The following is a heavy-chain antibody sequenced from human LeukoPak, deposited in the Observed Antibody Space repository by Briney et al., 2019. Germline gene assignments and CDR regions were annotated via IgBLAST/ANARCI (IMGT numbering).Heavy chain of an antibody. Sequence: SETLSLTCAVYGGSFSGYYWSWIRQPPGKGLEWIGEINHSGSANYNPSLKSRVTISVDTSKNQFSLKLSSVTAADTAVYYCAIGIAAAGGAFDIWGQGTMVTVSS. CDR3: AIGIAAAGGAFDI. CDR1: GGSFSGYY. J-gene: IGHJ3*02. CDR2: INHSGSA. D-gene: IGHD6-13*01. V-gene: IGHV4-34*01.